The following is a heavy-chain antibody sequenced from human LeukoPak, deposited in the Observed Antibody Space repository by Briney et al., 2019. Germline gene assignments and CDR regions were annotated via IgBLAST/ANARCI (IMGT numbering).Heavy chain of an antibody. CDR3: ARTLGYYYDSSGYYIHDAFDL. J-gene: IGHJ3*01. CDR1: GFTVSSKY. D-gene: IGHD3-22*01. CDR2: IYSGGNT. V-gene: IGHV3-53*01. Sequence: GGSLRLSCAASGFTVSSKYMSWVRQAPGKGLEWVSVIYSGGNTYYADSVKGRFTISRDNSKNTLYLQMNSLRAEDTALYYCARTLGYYYDSSGYYIHDAFDLWGQGTMVTVSS.